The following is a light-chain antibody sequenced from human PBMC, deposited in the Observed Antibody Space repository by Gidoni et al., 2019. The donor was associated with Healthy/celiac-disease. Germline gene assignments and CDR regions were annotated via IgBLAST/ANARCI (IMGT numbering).Light chain of an antibody. CDR2: DNN. V-gene: IGLV1-51*01. CDR3: GTWDSSLSAWV. CDR1: SSNIGNNY. Sequence: QSVFTQPPSVSTAPGQKLTISCSGSSSNIGNNYVSWYQQLPGTAPKLLIYDNNKRPSGIPDRFSGSKSGTSATLGITGLQTGDEADYYCGTWDSSLSAWVFGGGTKLTVL. J-gene: IGLJ3*02.